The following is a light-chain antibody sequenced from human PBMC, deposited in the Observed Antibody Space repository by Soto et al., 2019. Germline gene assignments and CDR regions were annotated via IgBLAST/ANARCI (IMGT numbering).Light chain of an antibody. J-gene: IGLJ2*01. CDR1: SSNIGNNY. V-gene: IGLV1-51*01. Sequence: QSVLTQPPSVSAAPGQKGSISCSGSSSNIGNNYVSWYQQFPGKAPKLLIYHDNQRPSGISDRISGSKSGTSATLGITGLQTGDEADYYCATWDSSLSAEAFGGGTKLTVL. CDR2: HDN. CDR3: ATWDSSLSAEA.